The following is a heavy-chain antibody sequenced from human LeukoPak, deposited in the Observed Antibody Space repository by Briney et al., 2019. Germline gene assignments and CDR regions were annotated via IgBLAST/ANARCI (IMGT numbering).Heavy chain of an antibody. CDR2: ISSSSSYI. CDR1: GFTFSSYS. Sequence: GGSLRLSCAASGFTFSSYSMSWVRQAPGKGLEWVSSISSSSSYIYYADSVKGRFTISRDNAKNSLYLQMNSLRAEDTAVYYCARPEVYGDYGVNDAFDIWGQGTMVTVSS. CDR3: ARPEVYGDYGVNDAFDI. V-gene: IGHV3-21*01. D-gene: IGHD4-17*01. J-gene: IGHJ3*02.